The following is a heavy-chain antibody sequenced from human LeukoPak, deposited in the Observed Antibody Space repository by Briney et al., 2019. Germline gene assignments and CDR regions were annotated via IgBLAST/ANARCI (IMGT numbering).Heavy chain of an antibody. J-gene: IGHJ4*02. CDR2: ISSSSSYI. CDR3: ARDKSWSGSSALDY. V-gene: IGHV3-21*01. D-gene: IGHD3-10*01. Sequence: GGSLRLSCAASGFTFSSYSMNWVRQAPGKGLEWVSSISSSSSYIYYADSVKGRFTISRDNAKNSLYLQMNSLRAEDTAVYYCARDKSWSGSSALDYWGQGTLVTVSS. CDR1: GFTFSSYS.